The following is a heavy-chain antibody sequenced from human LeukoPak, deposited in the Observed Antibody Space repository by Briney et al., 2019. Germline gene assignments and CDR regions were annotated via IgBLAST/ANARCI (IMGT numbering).Heavy chain of an antibody. CDR1: GGSFSGYY. V-gene: IGHV4-34*01. D-gene: IGHD1-7*01. CDR2: INHSGST. J-gene: IGHJ4*02. Sequence: PSETLSLTCAVYGGSFSGYYWSWIRQPPGKGLEWIGEINHSGSTNYNPSLKSRVTISVDTSKNQFSLKLSSVTAADTAVYYCASRYNWNYGVHWGQGTLVTVSS. CDR3: ASRYNWNYGVH.